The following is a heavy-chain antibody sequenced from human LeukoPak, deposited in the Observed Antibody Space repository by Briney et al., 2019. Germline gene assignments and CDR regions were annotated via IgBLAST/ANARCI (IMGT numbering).Heavy chain of an antibody. J-gene: IGHJ4*02. CDR3: ASVSITIPYFDY. D-gene: IGHD2-21*01. CDR2: IYSGGST. CDR1: GFTVSSNY. Sequence: GGSLRLSCAASGFTVSSNYMSWVRQAPGKGLEWVSVIYSGGSTYYADSVKGRFTISRDNSKNTLYLQMNSLRAEDTAVYYCASVSITIPYFDYWGQGTLVTVSS. V-gene: IGHV3-66*01.